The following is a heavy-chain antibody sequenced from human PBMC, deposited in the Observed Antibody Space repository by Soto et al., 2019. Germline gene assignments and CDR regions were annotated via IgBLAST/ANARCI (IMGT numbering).Heavy chain of an antibody. V-gene: IGHV3-23*01. J-gene: IGHJ4*02. D-gene: IGHD5-12*01. CDR3: AKDLGYSGYDYPSFDY. CDR2: ISGSGGST. CDR1: GFTFSSYA. Sequence: GGSLRLSCAASGFTFSSYAMSWVRQAPGKGLEWVSAISGSGGSTYYADSVKGRFTISRDNSKNTLYLQMNSLRAEGTAVYYCAKDLGYSGYDYPSFDYWGQGTLVTVSS.